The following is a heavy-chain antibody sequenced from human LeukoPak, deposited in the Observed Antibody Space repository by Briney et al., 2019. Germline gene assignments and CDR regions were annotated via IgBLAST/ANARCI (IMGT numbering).Heavy chain of an antibody. CDR1: GDSVSSSNYY. Sequence: SSETLSLTCTVSGDSVSSSNYYWGWIRQPPGKGLEWIATIHYSGITYYNTSLKSRGTISIDTSRNQFSLKLTSVTAADTAVYYCARDYDFWAFDYWGQGTLVTVSS. CDR3: ARDYDFWAFDY. V-gene: IGHV4-39*02. CDR2: IHYSGIT. D-gene: IGHD3-3*01. J-gene: IGHJ4*02.